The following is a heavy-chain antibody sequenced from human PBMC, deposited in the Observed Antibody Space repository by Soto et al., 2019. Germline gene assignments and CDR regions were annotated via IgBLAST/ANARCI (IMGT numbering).Heavy chain of an antibody. V-gene: IGHV3-48*01. CDR1: GFTFSSYS. CDR3: ARDRGYCSGGSCYPDC. CDR2: ISSSSSTI. Sequence: EVQLVESGGGLVQPGGSLRLSCAASGFTFSSYSMNWVRQAPGKGLEWVSYISSSSSTIYYADSVKGRFTISRDNAKNSLYLQMNSLRAEDTAVYYCARDRGYCSGGSCYPDCWGQGTLVTVSS. D-gene: IGHD2-15*01. J-gene: IGHJ4*02.